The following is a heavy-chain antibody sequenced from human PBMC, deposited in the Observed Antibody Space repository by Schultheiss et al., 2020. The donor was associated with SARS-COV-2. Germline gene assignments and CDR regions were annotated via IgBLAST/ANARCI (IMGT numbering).Heavy chain of an antibody. CDR2: ISGSGGST. J-gene: IGHJ5*02. V-gene: IGHV3-23*01. D-gene: IGHD2-8*01. CDR1: GFTVSSNY. CDR3: AKSRADCTNGVCYPLSFDP. Sequence: GGSLRLSCAASGFTVSSNYMSWVRQAPGRGLEWVSGISGSGGSTYYADSVKGRFTISRDNAKNSLYLQMNSLRAEDTAVYYCAKSRADCTNGVCYPLSFDPWGQGTLVTVSS.